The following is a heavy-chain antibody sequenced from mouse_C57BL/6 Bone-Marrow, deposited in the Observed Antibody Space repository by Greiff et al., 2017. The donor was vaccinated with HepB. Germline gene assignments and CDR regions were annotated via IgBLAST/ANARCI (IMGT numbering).Heavy chain of an antibody. CDR3: GRYLDYFDY. V-gene: IGHV1-64*01. D-gene: IGHD1-1*01. Sequence: QVQLQQPGAELVKPGASVKLSCKASGYTFTSYWMHWVKQRPGQGLEWIGMIHPNSGSTNYNEKFKSKTTLTVDKSSSTAYMQLSSLTSEDSAVYYCGRYLDYFDYWGQGTTLTVSS. J-gene: IGHJ2*01. CDR1: GYTFTSYW. CDR2: IHPNSGST.